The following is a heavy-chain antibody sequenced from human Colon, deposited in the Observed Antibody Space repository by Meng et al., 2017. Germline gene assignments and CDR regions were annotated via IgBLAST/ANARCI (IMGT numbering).Heavy chain of an antibody. V-gene: IGHV3-7*01. CDR2: INQDASSK. D-gene: IGHD1-26*01. CDR1: GFPFSNYW. CDR3: THPLIVGAANALDI. J-gene: IGHJ3*02. Sequence: GGSLRLSCAASGFPFSNYWMSWVRQAPGKGLEWVANINQDASSKDYVASVKGRFTISRDNAKNSLYLQMNSLRAEDTAVYYCTHPLIVGAANALDIWGPGTMVTVSS.